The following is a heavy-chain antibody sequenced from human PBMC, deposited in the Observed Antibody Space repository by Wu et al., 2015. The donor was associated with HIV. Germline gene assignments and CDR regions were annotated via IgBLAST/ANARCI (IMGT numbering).Heavy chain of an antibody. CDR3: ARVPSWRLTGTTEYMDV. V-gene: IGHV4-30-4*08. D-gene: IGHD1-7*01. Sequence: QVQLQESGPGLVKPSQTLSLTCTVSGGSISSGDYYWSWIRQPPGKGLEWIGYIYYSGSTYYNPSLKSRVTISVDTSKNQFSSKLSSVTAADTAVYYCARVPSWRLTGTTEYMDVWGERDHGRPSP. CDR1: GGSISSGDYY. CDR2: IYYSGST. J-gene: IGHJ6*03.